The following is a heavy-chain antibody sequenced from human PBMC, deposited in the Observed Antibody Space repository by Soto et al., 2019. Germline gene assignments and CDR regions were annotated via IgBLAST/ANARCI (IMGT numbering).Heavy chain of an antibody. D-gene: IGHD3-10*01. J-gene: IGHJ6*04. Sequence: SETLSLTCTVSGASITSTSYHWGWIRQPPGKGLEWIGNFYYSGSTYYNPSLRSRVTISVDASKNQFSVKVRSVTATDTAAYYCARSGGEYYYGMEVWRKGITATVSS. V-gene: IGHV4-39*01. CDR1: GASITSTSYH. CDR3: ARSGGEYYYGMEV. CDR2: FYYSGST.